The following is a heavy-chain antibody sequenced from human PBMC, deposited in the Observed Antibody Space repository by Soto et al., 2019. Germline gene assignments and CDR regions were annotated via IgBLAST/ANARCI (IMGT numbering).Heavy chain of an antibody. Sequence: GGSLRLSCAASVLSISNFGMHWVRQAPGKGLEWVAVISYDGSNKYYADSVKGRFTISRDNSKNTLYVQMNSLRAEDTAVYYCAKDSGGKYADYPDYWGQGTLVTVSS. D-gene: IGHD2-2*01. CDR3: AKDSGGKYADYPDY. CDR1: VLSISNFG. CDR2: ISYDGSNK. J-gene: IGHJ4*02. V-gene: IGHV3-30*18.